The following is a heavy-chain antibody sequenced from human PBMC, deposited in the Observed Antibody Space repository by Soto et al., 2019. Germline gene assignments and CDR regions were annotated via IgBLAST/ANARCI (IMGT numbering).Heavy chain of an antibody. D-gene: IGHD3-22*01. CDR3: ADIQYDSSGYYDGGY. CDR1: GFTFSSYG. CDR2: ISYDGSNK. V-gene: IGHV3-30*03. Sequence: GESLKISCAASGFTFSSYGMHWVRQAPGKGLEWVAVISYDGSNKYYADSVKGRFTISRDNSKNTLYLQMNSLRAEDTAVYYCADIQYDSSGYYDGGYWGQGTLVTVSS. J-gene: IGHJ4*02.